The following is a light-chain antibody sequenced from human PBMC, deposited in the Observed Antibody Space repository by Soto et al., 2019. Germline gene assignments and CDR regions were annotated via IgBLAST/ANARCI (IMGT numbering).Light chain of an antibody. Sequence: DIQMTQSPSTLSASVGDRVTITCRAIRSISSRLAWYKLKPGKAPKLLISDASSLERGVPSTFSGSGSGTEFTLTISTLQPDDFATYYCQQYTGDSRTFGQGTKVDIK. J-gene: IGKJ1*01. CDR3: QQYTGDSRT. CDR1: RSISSR. CDR2: DAS. V-gene: IGKV1-5*01.